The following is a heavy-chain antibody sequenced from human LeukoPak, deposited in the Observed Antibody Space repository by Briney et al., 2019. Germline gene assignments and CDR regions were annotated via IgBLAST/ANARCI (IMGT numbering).Heavy chain of an antibody. CDR1: GYTFTGYY. J-gene: IGHJ4*02. Sequence: ASVKVSCKASGYTFTGYYMHWVRQAAGQGLEWMGWINPNSGGTNYAQKFQGWVTMARDTSISTAYMELSRLRSDDTAVYYCARGGRVAANPDFDYWGQGTLVTVSS. D-gene: IGHD6-19*01. CDR3: ARGGRVAANPDFDY. CDR2: INPNSGGT. V-gene: IGHV1-2*04.